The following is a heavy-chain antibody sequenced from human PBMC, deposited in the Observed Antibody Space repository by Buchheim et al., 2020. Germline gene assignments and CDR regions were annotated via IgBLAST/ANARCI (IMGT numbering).Heavy chain of an antibody. D-gene: IGHD1-7*01. CDR1: GYTFTSYY. J-gene: IGHJ4*02. CDR3: ATHPKGGITGTTGNDY. CDR2: INPSGGST. V-gene: IGHV1-46*01. Sequence: QVQLVQSGAEVKKPGASVKVSCKASGYTFTSYYMHWVRQAPGQGLEWMGIINPSGGSTSYAQKFQGRVTMTRDTSTITVYMELSSLRSEDTAVYYCATHPKGGITGTTGNDYWGQGTL.